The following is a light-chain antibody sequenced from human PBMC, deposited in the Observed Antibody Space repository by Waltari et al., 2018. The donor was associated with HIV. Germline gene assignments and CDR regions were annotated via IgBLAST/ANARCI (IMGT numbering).Light chain of an antibody. CDR2: AAS. CDR3: QQGYSSPYT. V-gene: IGKV1-39*01. Sequence: DIQMTQSPSSLSASVGDRVIITCRASQSISTYLNWYQQKPGKAPKLLIYAASNLQSWVPSGFSGGGSGTDFTLTISSLQPEDFATYYCQQGYSSPYTFGQGTKLEIK. J-gene: IGKJ2*01. CDR1: QSISTY.